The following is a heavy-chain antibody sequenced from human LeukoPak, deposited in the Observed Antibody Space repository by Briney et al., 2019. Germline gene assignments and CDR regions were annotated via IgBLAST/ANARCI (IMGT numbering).Heavy chain of an antibody. D-gene: IGHD3-3*01. CDR2: IKEDGSEK. V-gene: IGHV3-7*01. CDR3: ASLPTTIFGVVVPTPHY. J-gene: IGHJ4*02. CDR1: GFTFSRYC. Sequence: RGSLRLSCAASGFTFSRYCMSWVRQAPGKGLEWVANIKEDGSEKYYVDSVKGRFTISRDNAKNSLYLQMNSLRAEDTAVYYCASLPTTIFGVVVPTPHYWGQGTLVTVSS.